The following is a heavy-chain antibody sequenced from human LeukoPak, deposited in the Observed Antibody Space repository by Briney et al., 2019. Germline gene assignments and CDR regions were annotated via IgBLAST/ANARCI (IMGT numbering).Heavy chain of an antibody. CDR2: IIPIFGTA. J-gene: IGHJ4*02. Sequence: SVKVSCKASGGTFSSYAISWVRQAPGQGLEWMGGIIPIFGTANNAQKFQGRVTITTDESTSTAYMELSSLRSEDTAVYYCACGANYYDSSGYPWYFDYWGQGTLVTVSS. CDR1: GGTFSSYA. CDR3: ACGANYYDSSGYPWYFDY. D-gene: IGHD3-22*01. V-gene: IGHV1-69*05.